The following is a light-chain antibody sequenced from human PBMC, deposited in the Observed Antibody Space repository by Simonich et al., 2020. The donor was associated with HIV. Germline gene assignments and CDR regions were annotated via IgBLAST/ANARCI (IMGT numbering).Light chain of an antibody. CDR1: SNNVGIYA. Sequence: SALTQEASVSGTVGQKVTLSCTGNSNNVGIYAVGWYQQISHGAPKTVMFANSLPSGIPDRFSASKSGTTASLTIAGLQPEDEADYYCQSYDSSLSAVVFGGGTKLTVL. CDR2: ANS. V-gene: IGLV1-40*01. CDR3: QSYDSSLSAVV. J-gene: IGLJ2*01.